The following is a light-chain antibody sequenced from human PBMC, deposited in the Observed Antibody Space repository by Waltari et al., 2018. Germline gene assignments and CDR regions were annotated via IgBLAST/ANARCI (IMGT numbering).Light chain of an antibody. Sequence: QSVLTQPPSVSGAPGQRVTISCPGSSSNIGAGYDVHWYQQLPGTAPKLLIYGNSNRPSGVPDRFSGSKSGTSASLAITGLQAEDEADYYCQSYDNSPGVVFGGGTKLTVL. V-gene: IGLV1-40*01. CDR2: GNS. CDR3: QSYDNSPGVV. CDR1: SSNIGAGYD. J-gene: IGLJ2*01.